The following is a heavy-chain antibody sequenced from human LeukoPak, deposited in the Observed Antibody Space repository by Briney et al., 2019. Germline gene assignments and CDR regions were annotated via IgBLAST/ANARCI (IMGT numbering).Heavy chain of an antibody. Sequence: SETLSLTCTVSGGSISSSDYYWGWIRQPPGKGLEWIGSIYYSGSTYHNPSLKSRVTISVDTSKNQFSLKLSSVTAADTAVYYCARQRQYQLLLGWFDPWGQGTLVTVSS. J-gene: IGHJ5*02. V-gene: IGHV4-39*01. CDR2: IYYSGST. D-gene: IGHD2-2*01. CDR1: GGSISSSDYY. CDR3: ARQRQYQLLLGWFDP.